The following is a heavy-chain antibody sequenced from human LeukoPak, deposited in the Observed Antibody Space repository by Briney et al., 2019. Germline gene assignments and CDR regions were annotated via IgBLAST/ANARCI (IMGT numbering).Heavy chain of an antibody. CDR2: IKSKTDGGTT. V-gene: IGHV3-15*01. J-gene: IGHJ6*03. Sequence: GGSLRLSCAASGFTFSNAWMSWVRQAPGKGLEWVGRIKSKTDGGTTDYAAPVKGRFTISRDDSKNTLYLQMNSLRAEDTAVYYCARSFLGSQYYYYYMDVWGKGTTVTISS. CDR3: ARSFLGSQYYYYYMDV. D-gene: IGHD1-26*01. CDR1: GFTFSNAW.